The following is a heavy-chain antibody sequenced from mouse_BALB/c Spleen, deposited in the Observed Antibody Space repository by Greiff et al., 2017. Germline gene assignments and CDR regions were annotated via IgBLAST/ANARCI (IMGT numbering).Heavy chain of an antibody. CDR3: ARSNYYGHFDY. CDR2: ISSGSSTI. D-gene: IGHD1-2*01. V-gene: IGHV5-17*02. Sequence: VRLKESGGGLVQPGGSRKLSCAASGFTFSSFGMHWVRQAPEKGLEWVAYISSGSSTIYYADTVKGRFTISRDNPKNTLFLQMTSLRSEDTAMYYCARSNYYGHFDYWGQGTTLTVSS. CDR1: GFTFSSFG. J-gene: IGHJ2*01.